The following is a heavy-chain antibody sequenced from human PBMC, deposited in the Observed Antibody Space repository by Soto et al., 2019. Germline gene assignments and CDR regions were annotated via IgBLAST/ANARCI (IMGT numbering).Heavy chain of an antibody. CDR1: GFTFSNSA. V-gene: IGHV1-58*01. J-gene: IGHJ3*02. CDR2: IVLGSGNT. D-gene: IGHD3-22*01. CDR3: ATPNHHYADRGGYYPNDGFDI. Sequence: VKVSCKASGFTFSNSAVQWVRQARGQRLEWIGWIVLGSGNTKYAQKIQERVTITRDMSTSTAYMELSSLRSEDTAVYYCATPNHHYADRGGYYPNDGFDIWGLGTLVTVSS.